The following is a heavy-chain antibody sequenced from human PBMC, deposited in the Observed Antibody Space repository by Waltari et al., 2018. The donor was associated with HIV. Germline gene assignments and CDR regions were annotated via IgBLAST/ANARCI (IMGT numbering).Heavy chain of an antibody. V-gene: IGHV4-39*01. J-gene: IGHJ4*02. CDR2: IYYSGST. CDR1: GGSISSSSYY. Sequence: QLQLQESGPGLVKPSETLSLTCTVSGGSISSSSYYWGWIRQPPGKGLEWIGSIYYSGSTYYNPSLKSRVTISVDTSKNQFSLKLSSVTAADTAVYYCARHPNLGGGSYSELWYFDYWGQGTLVTVSS. D-gene: IGHD1-26*01. CDR3: ARHPNLGGGSYSELWYFDY.